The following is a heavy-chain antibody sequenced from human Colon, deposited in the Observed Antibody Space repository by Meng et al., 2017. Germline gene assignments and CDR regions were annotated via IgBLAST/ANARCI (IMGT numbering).Heavy chain of an antibody. Sequence: GGSLRLSCAASGFTFSNYNMKWVRQAPGKGLEWVSSIGSSSTNMYYADSEKGRFTVSRDNAENSLYLQMNSLRAEDAAVYYWGREPVSVGARAYGLDVWGQGTTVTVSS. CDR3: GREPVSVGARAYGLDV. V-gene: IGHV3-21*01. J-gene: IGHJ6*02. CDR2: IGSSSTNM. CDR1: GFTFSNYN.